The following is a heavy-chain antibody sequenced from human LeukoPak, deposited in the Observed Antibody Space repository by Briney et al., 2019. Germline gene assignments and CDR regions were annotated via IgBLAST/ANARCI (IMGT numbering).Heavy chain of an antibody. D-gene: IGHD3-22*01. CDR1: GFTFNSYA. CDR3: AKDLGDIDISGYYRPGAFDF. J-gene: IGHJ3*01. Sequence: GGSLRLSCAASGFTFNSYAMSWVRQAPGKGLEWVSVISGSGGSAYYAGSVKGRFTISRDDSRKTLYLQMNNLRAGDTAVYYCAKDLGDIDISGYYRPGAFDFWGQGTMVTVSS. V-gene: IGHV3-23*01. CDR2: ISGSGGSA.